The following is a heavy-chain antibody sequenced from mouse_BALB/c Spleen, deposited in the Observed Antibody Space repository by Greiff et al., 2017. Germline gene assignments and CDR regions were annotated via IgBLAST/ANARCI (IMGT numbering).Heavy chain of an antibody. CDR3: ASLTLFYYRYDGYAMDY. CDR2: IDPANGNT. D-gene: IGHD2-14*01. V-gene: IGHV14-3*02. CDR1: GFNIKDTY. Sequence: DVQLQESGAELVKPGASVKLSCTASGFNIKDTYMHWVKQRPEQGLEWIGRIDPANGNTKYDPKFQGKATITADTSSNTAYLQLSSLTSEDTAVYYCASLTLFYYRYDGYAMDYWGQGTSVTVSS. J-gene: IGHJ4*01.